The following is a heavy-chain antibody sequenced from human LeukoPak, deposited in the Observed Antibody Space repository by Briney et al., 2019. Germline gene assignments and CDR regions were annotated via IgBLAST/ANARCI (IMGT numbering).Heavy chain of an antibody. D-gene: IGHD3-10*01. J-gene: IGHJ5*02. CDR2: INHSGST. CDR3: AGGRGRRFGELLSHWFDP. CDR1: GGSFSGYY. Sequence: SETLSLTCAVYGGSFSGYYWSWIRQPPGKGLEWIGEINHSGSTNYNPSLKSRVTISVDTSKNQFSLKLSSVTAADTAVYYCAGGRGRRFGELLSHWFDPWGQGTLVTVSS. V-gene: IGHV4-34*01.